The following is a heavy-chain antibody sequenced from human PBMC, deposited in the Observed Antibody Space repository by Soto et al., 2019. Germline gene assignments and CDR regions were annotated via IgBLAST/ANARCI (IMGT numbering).Heavy chain of an antibody. CDR2: ISAYNGNT. D-gene: IGHD3-10*01. V-gene: IGHV1-18*01. CDR3: ARDEPMVRVQAKVHAFDI. CDR1: GYTFTSYG. J-gene: IGHJ3*02. Sequence: GASVKVSFKASGYTFTSYGSSWVRQAPGQGLEWMGWISAYNGNTNYAQKLQGRVTMTTDTSTSTAYMELRSLRSDDTAVYYCARDEPMVRVQAKVHAFDIWGQGTMVTVSS.